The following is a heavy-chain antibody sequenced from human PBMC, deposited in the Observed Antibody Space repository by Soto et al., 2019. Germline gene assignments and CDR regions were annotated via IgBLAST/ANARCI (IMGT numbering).Heavy chain of an antibody. Sequence: QVQLQESGPGMVKPSQTLSLTCTVSGGSIRSGDYYWSWIRQPPGKGLEWIGYSYYSGSTYYNPSLKSCVIISVDTSNNQFSLKLQSVTAADTSVYYCARHTRKQQSYYSGSGSSAYWGQGALVTCSS. V-gene: IGHV4-30-4*01. D-gene: IGHD3-10*01. CDR3: ARHTRKQQSYYSGSGSSAY. CDR1: GGSIRSGDYY. CDR2: SYYSGST. J-gene: IGHJ4*02.